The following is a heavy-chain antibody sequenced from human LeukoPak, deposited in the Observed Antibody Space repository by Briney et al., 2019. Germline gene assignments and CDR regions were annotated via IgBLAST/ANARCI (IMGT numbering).Heavy chain of an antibody. CDR2: IYTSGST. J-gene: IGHJ5*02. V-gene: IGHV4-4*07. D-gene: IGHD1-26*01. Sequence: SETLSLTCTVSGGSISSYYWSWIRQPAGKGLEWIARIYTSGSTNYNPSLKSRVTMSVDTSKNQFSLKLSSVTAADTAVYYCARVAYYGRSNWSDPWGQGTLVTVSS. CDR3: ARVAYYGRSNWSDP. CDR1: GGSISSYY.